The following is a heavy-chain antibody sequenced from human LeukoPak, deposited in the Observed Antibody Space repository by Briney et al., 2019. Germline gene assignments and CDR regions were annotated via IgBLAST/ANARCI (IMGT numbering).Heavy chain of an antibody. CDR2: IIPTFGTA. CDR1: GGTFSSYA. D-gene: IGHD4-17*01. CDR3: AQRSNDYGDFSYYYYYMDV. J-gene: IGHJ6*03. V-gene: IGHV1-69*13. Sequence: GASVKVSCKASGGTFSSYALSWVRQAPGQGLEWMGGIIPTFGTANYAQKLQGRVTITADESTSTVYMELSSLRSEDTAVYYCAQRSNDYGDFSYYYYYMDVWGKGTTVTVSS.